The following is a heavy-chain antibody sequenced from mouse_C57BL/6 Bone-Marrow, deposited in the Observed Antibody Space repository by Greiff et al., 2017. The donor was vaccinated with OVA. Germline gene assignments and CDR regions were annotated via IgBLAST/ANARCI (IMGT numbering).Heavy chain of an antibody. D-gene: IGHD2-13*01. Sequence: QVQLQQPGAELVKPGASVKMSCKASGYTFTSYWITWVKQRPGHGLEWIGDIYPGSGSTTYNEKFKSKATLTVDTSSITAYMQLSSLTAEDSAVYYCARGDGDYGEFADWGQGTLVTVSA. CDR3: ARGDGDYGEFAD. CDR1: GYTFTSYW. V-gene: IGHV1-55*01. CDR2: IYPGSGST. J-gene: IGHJ3*01.